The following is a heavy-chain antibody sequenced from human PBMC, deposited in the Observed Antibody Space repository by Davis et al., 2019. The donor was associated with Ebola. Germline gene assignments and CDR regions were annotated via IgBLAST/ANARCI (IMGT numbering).Heavy chain of an antibody. CDR1: GGSIDNGYW. V-gene: IGHV4-4*02. J-gene: IGHJ4*02. Sequence: SETLSLTCDISGGSIDNGYWWGWVRQSPGKGLEWITEMNDRGSTNSNPSLKSRVTISFDTSKNRIFLTLTSVTVADTAMYYCARRVRSSSDLDSWGQGTLVTVS. CDR3: ARRVRSSSDLDS. CDR2: MNDRGST. D-gene: IGHD3-3*01.